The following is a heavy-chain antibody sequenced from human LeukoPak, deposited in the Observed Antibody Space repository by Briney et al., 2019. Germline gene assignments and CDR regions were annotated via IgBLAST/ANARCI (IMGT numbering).Heavy chain of an antibody. CDR2: IYYSGST. CDR1: GGSISSYY. V-gene: IGHV4-59*01. D-gene: IGHD3-22*01. CDR3: ARSSPLYYDSTRGGAFDI. J-gene: IGHJ3*02. Sequence: KSSETLSLTCTVSGGSISSYYWSWIRQPPGKGLEWIGYIYYSGSTNYNPSLKSRVTISVDTSKNQFSLKLSSVTAADTAVYYCARSSPLYYDSTRGGAFDIWGQGTMVTVSS.